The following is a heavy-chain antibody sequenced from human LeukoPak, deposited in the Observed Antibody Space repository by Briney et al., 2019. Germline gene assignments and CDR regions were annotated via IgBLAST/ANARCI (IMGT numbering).Heavy chain of an antibody. D-gene: IGHD2-21*02. CDR1: GGTFSSYA. CDR3: ASEAVAYCGGDCYSYFDY. Sequence: SVKVSCKASGGTFSSYAISWVRQAPGQGLEWMGRIIPILGIANYAQKFQGRVTITADKSTSTAYMELSSLRSEDTAVYYCASEAVAYCGGDCYSYFDYWGQGTLVTVSS. CDR2: IIPILGIA. V-gene: IGHV1-69*04. J-gene: IGHJ4*02.